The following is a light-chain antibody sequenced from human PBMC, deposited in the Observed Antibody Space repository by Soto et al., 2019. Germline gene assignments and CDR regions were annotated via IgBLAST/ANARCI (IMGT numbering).Light chain of an antibody. V-gene: IGKV1-5*03. Sequence: DIQLTQSPSSLSASVGDRVTITCRASRSISNSLAWYQQRPGKAPKHLIYQGSTLQREVSSRFSGSGSGTEFTLTINSLQPDDFATYYCQQYDSYPLTFGGGTRVDIK. CDR2: QGS. CDR3: QQYDSYPLT. J-gene: IGKJ4*01. CDR1: RSISNS.